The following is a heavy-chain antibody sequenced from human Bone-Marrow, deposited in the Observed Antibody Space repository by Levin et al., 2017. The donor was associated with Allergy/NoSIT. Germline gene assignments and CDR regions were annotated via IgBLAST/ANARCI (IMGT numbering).Heavy chain of an antibody. J-gene: IGHJ6*01. D-gene: IGHD3-10*01. CDR2: ISYDADKK. V-gene: IGHV3-30-3*02. CDR3: AKDRGQVISYYFYGLDV. Sequence: HAGGSLRLSCAASGFAFNSFAMHWVRQAPGKGLEWVATISYDADKKYIADSVRSRFTISTDNSNNTLSLHMDSLRPEDTAVYYCAKDRGQVISYYFYGLDVRGQGTAVSVSS. CDR1: GFAFNSFA.